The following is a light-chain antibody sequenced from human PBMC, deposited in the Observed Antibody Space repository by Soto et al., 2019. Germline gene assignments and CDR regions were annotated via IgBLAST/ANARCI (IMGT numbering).Light chain of an antibody. CDR2: AAT. CDR1: QTIDTY. J-gene: IGKJ1*01. CDR3: RQNKKSPPT. Sequence: DIQLTQSPSSLSASVGDGVTITCRASQTIDTYLNWYQHKPGTAPKVLIYAATYLQNGVPSRFSGTGSGADFTLTISSLQPEDFATYYCRQNKKSPPTFGQGTKVDIK. V-gene: IGKV1-39*01.